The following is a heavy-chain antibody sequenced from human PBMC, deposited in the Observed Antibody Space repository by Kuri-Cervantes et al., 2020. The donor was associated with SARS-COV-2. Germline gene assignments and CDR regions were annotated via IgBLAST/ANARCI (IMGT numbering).Heavy chain of an antibody. CDR3: ARDCSSGSCLSNFNY. J-gene: IGHJ4*02. D-gene: IGHD2-15*01. CDR1: VYNFTSYG. CDR2: ISGYNGNT. V-gene: IGHV1-18*01. Sequence: ASVKVSCKASVYNFTSYGINWVRQAPVQGLEWMGWISGYNGNTNYAQKFQGRVTMATDTPTSTAYMDLGSLTSDDTAVYFCARDCSSGSCLSNFNYWGQGTLVTVSS.